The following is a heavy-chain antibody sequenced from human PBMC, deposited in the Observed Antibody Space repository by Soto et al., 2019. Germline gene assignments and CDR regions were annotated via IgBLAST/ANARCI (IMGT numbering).Heavy chain of an antibody. V-gene: IGHV1-69*06. CDR2: IIPMSGTA. J-gene: IGHJ4*02. D-gene: IGHD6-19*01. CDR1: GGTFNNYA. Sequence: ASVKVSCKPSGGTFNNYAVSWVRQAPGQGLEWMGGIIPMSGTATYARTFQARATITADKATNTAYMELTSLTSDDTAVYYCARELGGSGWLSDFLDYWGLGTLVTVSS. CDR3: ARELGGSGWLSDFLDY.